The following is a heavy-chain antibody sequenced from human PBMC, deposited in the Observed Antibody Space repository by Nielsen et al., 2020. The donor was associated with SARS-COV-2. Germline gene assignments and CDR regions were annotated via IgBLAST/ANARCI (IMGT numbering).Heavy chain of an antibody. CDR3: ARDWSSGSGSSYYYYGMDV. D-gene: IGHD3-10*01. J-gene: IGHJ6*02. CDR2: IKQDGSEK. Sequence: GESLKISCAASGFNFSTYWMSWVRQAPGKGLEWGANIKQDGSEKYFIDSVKGRFTISRDNAKNSLYLQMNSLRAEDTAVYYCARDWSSGSGSSYYYYGMDVWGQGTTVTVSS. V-gene: IGHV3-7*01. CDR1: GFNFSTYW.